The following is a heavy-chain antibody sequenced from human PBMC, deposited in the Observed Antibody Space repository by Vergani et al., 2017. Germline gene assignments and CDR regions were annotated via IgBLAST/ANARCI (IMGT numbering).Heavy chain of an antibody. V-gene: IGHV3-66*02. CDR3: ARERPYGYYFDY. Sequence: VQLVESGGGVVQPGGSLRLSCAASGFTVSSNYMSWVRQAPGKGLEWVSVIYSGGSTYYADSVKGRFTISRDNSKNTLYLQMNSLRVEDTAVYYCARERPYGYYFDYWGQGTLVTVSS. CDR1: GFTVSSNY. D-gene: IGHD6-25*01. J-gene: IGHJ4*02. CDR2: IYSGGST.